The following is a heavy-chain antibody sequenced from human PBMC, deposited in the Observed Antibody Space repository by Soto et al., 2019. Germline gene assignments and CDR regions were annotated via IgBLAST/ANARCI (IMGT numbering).Heavy chain of an antibody. CDR3: ARMLYDSSGYYLTGNWFDP. J-gene: IGHJ5*02. Sequence: SFPTLVNTTETLTLTCTISGSSLGSRRVGVSWIRQPPGKALEWLAHIFSSDEKSYRASLQSRLTISEDTAKSQVVLTMTNMDPVDTATYYCARMLYDSSGYYLTGNWFDPWGQGTLVTVSS. V-gene: IGHV2-26*03. D-gene: IGHD3-22*01. CDR1: GSSLGSRRVG. CDR2: IFSSDEK.